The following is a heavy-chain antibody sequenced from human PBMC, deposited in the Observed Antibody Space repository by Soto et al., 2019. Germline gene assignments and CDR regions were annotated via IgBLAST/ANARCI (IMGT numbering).Heavy chain of an antibody. CDR2: VKSDGTT. Sequence: GGSLRLSCAASGFTVSNYWMNWVRQAPGKGLVWVSHVKSDGTTSYADSVEGRFTVSRDDAKNTFYLQMNSLRAEDTAVYYCAKDRGEEGLKFLEWFGGMDVWGHGTTVTVSS. CDR3: AKDRGEEGLKFLEWFGGMDV. V-gene: IGHV3-74*01. J-gene: IGHJ6*02. D-gene: IGHD3-3*01. CDR1: GFTVSNYW.